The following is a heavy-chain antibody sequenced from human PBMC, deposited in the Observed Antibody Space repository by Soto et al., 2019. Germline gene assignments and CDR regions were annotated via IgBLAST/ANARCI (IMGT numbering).Heavy chain of an antibody. CDR1: GFTFNNYA. CDR3: AKGRGGSVSLTPSVDF. Sequence: EVQLLESGGGLVQPGGSLRLSCAASGFTFNNYAMTWVRHAPGKGLEWVSAISGGGDTTSYADSVKGRFTISRDGSKNTLYLQMSSLRAEDTALYYCAKGRGGSVSLTPSVDFWGQGTLVTVSS. V-gene: IGHV3-23*01. CDR2: ISGGGDTT. D-gene: IGHD3-10*01. J-gene: IGHJ4*02.